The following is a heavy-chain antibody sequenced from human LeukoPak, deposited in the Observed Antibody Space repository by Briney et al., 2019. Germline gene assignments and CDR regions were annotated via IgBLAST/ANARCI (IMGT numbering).Heavy chain of an antibody. V-gene: IGHV1-2*02. J-gene: IGHJ4*02. CDR1: GYTFTGYY. Sequence: ASVKVSCKASGYTFTGYYMHWVRQAPGQGLEWMGWINPNSGGTNYAQKFQGRVTMTRDTSISTVYMELSSLRSEDTAVYYCARADGTSSWFPFDYWGQGTLVAVSS. CDR3: ARADGTSSWFPFDY. CDR2: INPNSGGT. D-gene: IGHD6-13*01.